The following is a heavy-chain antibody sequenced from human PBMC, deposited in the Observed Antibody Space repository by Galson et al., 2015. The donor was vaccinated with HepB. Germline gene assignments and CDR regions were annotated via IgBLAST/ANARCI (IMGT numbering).Heavy chain of an antibody. D-gene: IGHD3-3*01. CDR3: ARGGFLEWLLWPRLNYFDY. J-gene: IGHJ4*02. Sequence: SVKVSCKASGYTFTGYYMHWVRQAPGQGLEWVGWINPNSGGTNYAQKFQGRVTMTRDTSISTAYMELSRLRSDDTAVYYCARGGFLEWLLWPRLNYFDYWGQGTLVTVSS. V-gene: IGHV1-2*02. CDR2: INPNSGGT. CDR1: GYTFTGYY.